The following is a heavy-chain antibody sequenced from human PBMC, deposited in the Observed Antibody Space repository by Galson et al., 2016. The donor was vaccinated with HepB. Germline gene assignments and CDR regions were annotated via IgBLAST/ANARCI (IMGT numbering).Heavy chain of an antibody. V-gene: IGHV3-30*03. J-gene: IGHJ4*02. Sequence: SLRLSCAASGFTFSNYGMHWLRQAPGKGLEWVAVMSHDGSHIFYVDSVKGRFSVSRDNSKNTLYLQMNSLRDEDTAVYYCAVGGHVDYCGQGTLVTVSS. CDR2: MSHDGSHI. CDR1: GFTFSNYG. CDR3: AVGGHVDY. D-gene: IGHD1-26*01.